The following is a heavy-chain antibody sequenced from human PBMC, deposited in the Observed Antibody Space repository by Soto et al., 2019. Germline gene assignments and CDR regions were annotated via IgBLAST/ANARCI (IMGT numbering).Heavy chain of an antibody. CDR2: FNWVGRIA. D-gene: IGHD6-13*01. Sequence: GYLSLSCASPGFIFDECNMHWVRVVPGKGLQWVSYFNWVGRIAMYADSMKGRFTISRDNTNNHLYLQMNTLRADDTALYYCAKDEGAAVESAGDWGHGTLVTVSS. V-gene: IGHV3-43*01. CDR1: GFIFDECN. J-gene: IGHJ4*01. CDR3: AKDEGAAVESAGD.